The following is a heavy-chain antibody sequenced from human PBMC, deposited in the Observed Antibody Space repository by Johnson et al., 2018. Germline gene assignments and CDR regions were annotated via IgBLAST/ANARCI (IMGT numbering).Heavy chain of an antibody. CDR2: LSYDGSNK. CDR3: ARNGGLYYYYYYMDV. CDR1: GFTFSSYA. Sequence: QVQLVQSGGGVVQPGRSLRLSCAASGFTFSSYAMHWVRQAPGKGLEWVAVLSYDGSNKYYADSVKGRFTISRDNSKNTLYLQMNSLRAEETAGYYCARNGGLYYYYYYMDVWGKGTTVTVSS. V-gene: IGHV3-30-3*01. D-gene: IGHD2-8*01. J-gene: IGHJ6*03.